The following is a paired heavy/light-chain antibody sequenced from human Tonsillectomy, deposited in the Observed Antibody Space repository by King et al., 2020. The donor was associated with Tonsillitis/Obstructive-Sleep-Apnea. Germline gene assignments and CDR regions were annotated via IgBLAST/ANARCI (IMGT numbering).Light chain of an antibody. Sequence: SSELTQDPAVSVALGQTVRITCQGDSLRFYYASWYQQRPGQAPLLVIYGQNNRPSGIPDRFSGSDSGNTASLTITGAQAEDEAEYYCNYRDSSGNHVFGGGTKLTVL. CDR2: GQN. CDR3: NYRDSSGNHV. J-gene: IGLJ2*01. CDR1: SLRFYY. V-gene: IGLV3-19*01.
Heavy chain of an antibody. Sequence: QVQLVQSGPEVKKPGAAVKVSCKASGYTFTNYGISWVRQAPGQGLEWMGWISAYNGNTIYAQNLQGRVTMTTDTSTSTAYMDLTSLRSDDTAVYYCARDRPQGGGYDPYFDFWGQGTLVTVSS. CDR1: GYTFTNYG. D-gene: IGHD5-12*01. V-gene: IGHV1-18*01. CDR3: ARDRPQGGGYDPYFDF. CDR2: ISAYNGNT. J-gene: IGHJ4*02.